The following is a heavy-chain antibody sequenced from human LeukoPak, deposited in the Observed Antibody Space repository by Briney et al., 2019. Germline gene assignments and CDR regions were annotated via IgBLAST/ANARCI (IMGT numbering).Heavy chain of an antibody. V-gene: IGHV3-13*01. CDR1: GFTFSDHA. J-gene: IGHJ4*02. Sequence: GGSLRLSCAASGFTFSDHAMHWVRQAPGKGLEWVSAVGIAADTFYPGSVKGRFTISRENAKNSLYLQMNSLRVEDAAVYYCVRQKKSHGNFDYWGQGTPVTVSS. D-gene: IGHD1-26*01. CDR3: VRQKKSHGNFDY. CDR2: VGIAADT.